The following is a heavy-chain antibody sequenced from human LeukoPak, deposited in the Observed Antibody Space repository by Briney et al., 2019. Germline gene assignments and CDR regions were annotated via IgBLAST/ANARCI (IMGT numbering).Heavy chain of an antibody. Sequence: GGSLRLSCAASGFTFSSYEMSWVRQAPGKGLEWVSYISSSGSTIYYADSVKGRFTISRDNAKNSLYLQMSSLRAEDTAVYYCAGELGYCSSTSCYPGWFDPWGQGTLVTVSS. CDR2: ISSSGSTI. D-gene: IGHD2-2*01. CDR3: AGELGYCSSTSCYPGWFDP. CDR1: GFTFSSYE. V-gene: IGHV3-48*03. J-gene: IGHJ5*02.